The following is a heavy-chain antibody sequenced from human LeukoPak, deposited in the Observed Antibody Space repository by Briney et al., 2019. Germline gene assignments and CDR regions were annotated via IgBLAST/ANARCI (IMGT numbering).Heavy chain of an antibody. J-gene: IGHJ4*02. V-gene: IGHV3-30*04. CDR1: GFTFSSYA. CDR2: ISYDGSNK. CDR3: ARDPSSAWYFDY. Sequence: GGSLRLSCAASGFTFSSYAMHWVRQAPGKGLEWVAVISYDGSNKYYADSVKGRFTISRDNSKNTLYLQMNSLRAEDTAVYYCARDPSSAWYFDYWGQGTLVTVSS. D-gene: IGHD6-19*01.